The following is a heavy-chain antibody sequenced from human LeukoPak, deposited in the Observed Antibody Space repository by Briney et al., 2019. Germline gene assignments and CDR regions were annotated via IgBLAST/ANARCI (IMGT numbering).Heavy chain of an antibody. D-gene: IGHD6-19*01. CDR1: GFTFSTYA. CDR2: ISYDGSSI. CDR3: ARASLPRTYSSGWYYFDY. J-gene: IGHJ4*02. Sequence: GGSLRLSCAASGFTFSTYAMHWVRQAPGKGLEWLAVISYDGSSIYYADSVRGRFTISRDNSKNTLYLQMNSLRTEDTAVYYCARASLPRTYSSGWYYFDYWGQGTLVTVSS. V-gene: IGHV3-30-3*01.